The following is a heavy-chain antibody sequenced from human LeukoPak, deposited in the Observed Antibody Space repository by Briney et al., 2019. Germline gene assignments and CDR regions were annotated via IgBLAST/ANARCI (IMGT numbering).Heavy chain of an antibody. J-gene: IGHJ5*01. CDR3: ARLPRIPLFGVAFKFGWIDS. CDR2: THQGGKT. D-gene: IGHD3-3*01. CDR1: GGSVTSSSYY. V-gene: IGHV4-39*02. Sequence: PAETLSLTCNVSGGSVTSSSYYWGWTRQFPGKRLEWIGNTHQGGKTYSNPSLKTRVTVSADASQTHFSLRLTSVTAADTAIYYCARLPRIPLFGVAFKFGWIDSWGQGVLVTVSS.